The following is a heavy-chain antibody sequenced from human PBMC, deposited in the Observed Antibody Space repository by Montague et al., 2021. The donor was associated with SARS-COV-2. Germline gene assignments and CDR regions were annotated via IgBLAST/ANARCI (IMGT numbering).Heavy chain of an antibody. CDR2: INKDESLK. D-gene: IGHD3-3*01. J-gene: IGHJ3*02. V-gene: IGHV3-7*01. CDR3: ARVGDSWGDDAFDI. Sequence: SLRLSCAASGFTFSRYWMSWVRQAPGKGLEWVANINKDESLKFHSYSVKCRFTISRDNAKNSMYLQMNSLRVEDTAVYYCARVGDSWGDDAFDIWGRGTMVTVSS. CDR1: GFTFSRYW.